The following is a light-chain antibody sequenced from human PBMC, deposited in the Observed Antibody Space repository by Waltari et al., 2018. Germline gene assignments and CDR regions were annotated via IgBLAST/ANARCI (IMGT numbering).Light chain of an antibody. V-gene: IGLV2-14*01. Sequence: QSALTQPASVSGSPGQSVSLPCPGTSTDVGGWGYVSWYQQFPGKAPKLMIYEVSYRPSGVSSRFSGSKSGNTASLTISGLQAEDEAVYYCSSHTSTVPHVFGTGTKVTVV. J-gene: IGLJ1*01. CDR3: SSHTSTVPHV. CDR1: STDVGGWGY. CDR2: EVS.